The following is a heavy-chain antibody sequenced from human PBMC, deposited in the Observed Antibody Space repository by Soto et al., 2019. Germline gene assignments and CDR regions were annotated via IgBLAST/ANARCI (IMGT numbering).Heavy chain of an antibody. V-gene: IGHV1-69*13. D-gene: IGHD3-10*01. Sequence: SVKVSCKASGGTFSSYAISWMRQAPGQGLEWMGGIIAIFGTADYAQKFQGRVTITADESTSTAYMELSSLRSEDTAVYYCASNYLYYYGSGNTNYYGMDVWGQGTTVTVSS. CDR1: GGTFSSYA. J-gene: IGHJ6*02. CDR2: IIAIFGTA. CDR3: ASNYLYYYGSGNTNYYGMDV.